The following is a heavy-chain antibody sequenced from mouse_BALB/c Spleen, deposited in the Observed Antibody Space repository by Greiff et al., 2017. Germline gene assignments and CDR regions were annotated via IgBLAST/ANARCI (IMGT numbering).Heavy chain of an antibody. D-gene: IGHD2-10*02. CDR1: GYAFSSSW. CDR3: ARVYGTVDWYFDV. J-gene: IGHJ1*01. CDR2: IYPGDGDT. Sequence: VKLMESGPELVKPGASVKISCKASGYAFSSSWMNWVKQRPGQGLEWIGRIYPGDGDTNYNGKFKGKATLTADKSSSTAYMQLSSLTSVDSAVYFCARVYGTVDWYFDVWGAGTTVTVSS. V-gene: IGHV1-82*01.